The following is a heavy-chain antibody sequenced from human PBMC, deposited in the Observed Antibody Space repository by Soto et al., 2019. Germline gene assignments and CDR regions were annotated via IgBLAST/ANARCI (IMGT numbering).Heavy chain of an antibody. J-gene: IGHJ5*02. Sequence: GESLKISCKGSGYSFSNHWIGWVRQMPGKGLEWMGIIYPGDSDVRYSPSFQGQVTISADKSSSTAYLQWSSLKASDTAMYYYARLEATRTTWFAGLNNWFDPGGEGPLVTVP. CDR2: IYPGDSDV. D-gene: IGHD3-10*01. CDR1: GYSFSNHW. V-gene: IGHV5-51*01. CDR3: ARLEATRTTWFAGLNNWFDP.